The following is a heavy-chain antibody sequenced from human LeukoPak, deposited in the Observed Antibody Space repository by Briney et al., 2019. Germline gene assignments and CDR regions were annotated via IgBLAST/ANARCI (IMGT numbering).Heavy chain of an antibody. Sequence: GGCLRLSCAASVYTLNLYWMRRVRQAPGEGLECVATIKEDGGEIYYMDSVRGRFPVSIDNAKNSLYLQMSSLRVEDTAVYYCESTTGPWGQGTLVTVSS. CDR3: ESTTGP. D-gene: IGHD1-7*01. CDR2: IKEDGGEI. CDR1: VYTLNLYW. J-gene: IGHJ5*02. V-gene: IGHV3-7*01.